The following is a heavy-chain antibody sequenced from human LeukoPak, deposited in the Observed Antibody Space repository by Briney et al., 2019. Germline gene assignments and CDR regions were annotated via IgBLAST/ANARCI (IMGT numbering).Heavy chain of an antibody. CDR3: AKDMEGSVADYFDY. CDR2: IKQDGSEK. CDR1: GITFSRYW. D-gene: IGHD3-10*01. Sequence: PGGSLRLSCVDSGITFSRYWMSWVRQAPGKGLEWVANIKQDGSEKYYVDSVKGRFTISRDNAKNSLYLQMNSLRADDTAVYYCAKDMEGSVADYFDYWGQGTLVTVSS. J-gene: IGHJ4*02. V-gene: IGHV3-7*03.